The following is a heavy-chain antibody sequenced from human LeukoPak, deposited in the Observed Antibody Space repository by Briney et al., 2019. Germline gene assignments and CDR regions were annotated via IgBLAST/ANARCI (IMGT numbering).Heavy chain of an antibody. D-gene: IGHD3-10*01. CDR2: INFNSGGT. Sequence: ASVKVSCKASGYTFTSYGISWVRQAPGQGLEWMGWINFNSGGTNYAQNFQGRVTMTWDTSISTAYMELSRLRSDDTAVYYCARDNTKFVSGSYFFDPWGQGTLVTVSS. CDR1: GYTFTSYG. CDR3: ARDNTKFVSGSYFFDP. J-gene: IGHJ5*02. V-gene: IGHV1-2*02.